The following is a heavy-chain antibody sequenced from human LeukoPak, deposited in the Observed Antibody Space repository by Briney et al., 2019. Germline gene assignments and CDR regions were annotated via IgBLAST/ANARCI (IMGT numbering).Heavy chain of an antibody. Sequence: ESGPTLVNPTQTLTLTCTFSGFSLRTSGVSVGWIRQPPGKALEWLALIYWNGDKRYSPSLRSRLTITKDTSKNQVVLTMTNMDPVDTATYYCARRDGWFDPWGQGTLVTVSS. CDR1: GFSLRTSGVS. CDR3: ARRDGWFDP. V-gene: IGHV2-5*01. CDR2: IYWNGDK. J-gene: IGHJ5*02.